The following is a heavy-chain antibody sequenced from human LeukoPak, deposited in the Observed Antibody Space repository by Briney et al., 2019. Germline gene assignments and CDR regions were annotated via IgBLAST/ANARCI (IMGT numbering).Heavy chain of an antibody. CDR2: IIPIFGTA. CDR3: ARSGRDGYNLNY. V-gene: IGHV1-69*05. D-gene: IGHD5-24*01. J-gene: IGHJ4*02. CDR1: GGTFSSYA. Sequence: SVKVSCKASGGTFSSYAISWVRQAPGQGLEWMGGIIPIFGTANYTQKFQGRVTITTDESTSTAYMELSSLRSEDTAVYYCARSGRDGYNLNYWGQGTLVTVSS.